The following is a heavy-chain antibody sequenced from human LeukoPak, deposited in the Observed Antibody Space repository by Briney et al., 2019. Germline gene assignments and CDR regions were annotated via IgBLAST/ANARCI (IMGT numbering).Heavy chain of an antibody. CDR3: ARVTPYSDY. D-gene: IGHD2-21*02. V-gene: IGHV4-39*01. Sequence: SETLSLTCTVSGGSISSSSTYYWGWIRQPPGKGLEWIGSIYYSGNTYYNPSLKSRVTISVDRSKNQFSLKLSSVTAADTAVYYCARVTPYSDYWGQGTLVTVPS. CDR2: IYYSGNT. CDR1: GGSISSSSTYY. J-gene: IGHJ4*02.